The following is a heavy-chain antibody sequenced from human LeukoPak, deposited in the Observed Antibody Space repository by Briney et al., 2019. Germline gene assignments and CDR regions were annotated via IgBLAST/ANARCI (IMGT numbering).Heavy chain of an antibody. V-gene: IGHV3-48*03. J-gene: IGHJ5*01. CDR2: ISSSGSTI. CDR1: GFSFSSYE. D-gene: IGHD3-10*01. Sequence: GGSLRLSCAASGFSFSSYEMNWVRQAPGKGLEWVSYISSSGSTIYNADSVKGRFTISRDNAKNSLYLQMNSLRAEDTAVYYCARGYYYGSGILGPFDSWGQGTLVSV. CDR3: ARGYYYGSGILGPFDS.